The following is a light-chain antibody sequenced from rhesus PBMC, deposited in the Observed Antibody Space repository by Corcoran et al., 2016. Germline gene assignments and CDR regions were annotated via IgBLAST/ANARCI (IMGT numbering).Light chain of an antibody. CDR1: QSVSSS. Sequence: EIVLTQSPATLSLSPGERATLSCRASQSVSSSLAWYQQQPEQAPRLLIYGASSRATGIPDRFSGSGSWTDLTLTISGLEPEDFAVYYCQQYSNWPTFGPGTKLDIK. V-gene: IGKV3-42*03. CDR2: GAS. CDR3: QQYSNWPT. J-gene: IGKJ3*01.